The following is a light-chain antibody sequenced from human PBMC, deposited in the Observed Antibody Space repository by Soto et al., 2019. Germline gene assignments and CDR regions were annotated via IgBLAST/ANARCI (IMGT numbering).Light chain of an antibody. V-gene: IGKV3-20*01. J-gene: IGKJ1*01. CDR1: QSVSNNY. CDR3: QQYGSSGT. Sequence: EIVLTQSPGTLSLSPGERATLSCRASQSVSNNYLAWYQQKPGQDPRLLIYGASNRANGIPDRFSGRGSGKDFTLTISRLEPEDFAVYYCQQYGSSGTFGQGTKVDI. CDR2: GAS.